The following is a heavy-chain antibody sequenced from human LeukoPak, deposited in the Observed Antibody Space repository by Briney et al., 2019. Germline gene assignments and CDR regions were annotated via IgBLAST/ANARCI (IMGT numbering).Heavy chain of an antibody. Sequence: GGSLRLSCAASGFTFSNHAMSWVRQAPGKGLQWVAVISGGGRTTEYADFVKGRFTISRDNSKNTLSLQMNSLTVEDTAIYFCAKNVVVKRYIDFWGQGTLATVSS. J-gene: IGHJ4*02. CDR1: GFTFSNHA. D-gene: IGHD2-15*01. CDR3: AKNVVVKRYIDF. CDR2: ISGGGRTT. V-gene: IGHV3-23*01.